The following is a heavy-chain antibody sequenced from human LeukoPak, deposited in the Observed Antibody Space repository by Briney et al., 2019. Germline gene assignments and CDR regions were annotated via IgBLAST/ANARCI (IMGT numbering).Heavy chain of an antibody. Sequence: PGGSLRLSCAASGFTFSSYGMHWVRQAPGKGLEWVAFIRYDGSNKYYADSVKGRFTISRDNSKNTLYLQMNSLRAADTAVYYCAKDQDVVVVAATQIDYWGQGTLVTVSS. J-gene: IGHJ4*02. CDR3: AKDQDVVVVAATQIDY. V-gene: IGHV3-30*02. D-gene: IGHD2-15*01. CDR2: IRYDGSNK. CDR1: GFTFSSYG.